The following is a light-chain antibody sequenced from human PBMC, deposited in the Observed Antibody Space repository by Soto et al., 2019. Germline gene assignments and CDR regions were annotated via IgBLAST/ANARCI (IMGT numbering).Light chain of an antibody. J-gene: IGKJ2*01. CDR1: RSINIY. Sequence: DIQMTQSPSSLSAFVGDRVTITCRASRSINIYLNWYQQKPGKAPKLLISAASSLRSGVPSRFSGSGSGTDFTLTISSLQPDDLATYYCQQSYSVPPYTFGQGTKLEI. CDR2: AAS. CDR3: QQSYSVPPYT. V-gene: IGKV1-39*01.